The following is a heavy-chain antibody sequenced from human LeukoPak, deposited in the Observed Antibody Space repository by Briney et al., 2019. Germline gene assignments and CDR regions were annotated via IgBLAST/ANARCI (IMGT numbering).Heavy chain of an antibody. D-gene: IGHD5-18*01. CDR3: AKALRAYSYDY. Sequence: HPGGSLRLSCAASGFTVSSIYMSWVCQAPGKGLEWVSVIYSGGGTDYADSVKGRFTISRDISKNTLYLQLNSLRVEDTAVYYCAKALRAYSYDYWGQGALVTVSS. CDR1: GFTVSSIY. CDR2: IYSGGGT. J-gene: IGHJ4*02. V-gene: IGHV3-53*01.